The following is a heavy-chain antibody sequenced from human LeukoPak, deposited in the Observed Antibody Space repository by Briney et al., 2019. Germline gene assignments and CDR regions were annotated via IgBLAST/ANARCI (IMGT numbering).Heavy chain of an antibody. D-gene: IGHD1-26*01. CDR1: GGSFSGYY. J-gene: IGHJ3*01. Sequence: SETLSLTCAVYGGSFSGYYWTWIRQPPGKGLEWIGEINHSGSTNYNPSLKSRVTISVDTSKNQFSLKLSSVTAADTAVYYCARWGGTLNAFDVWGQGTLVTVSS. V-gene: IGHV4-34*01. CDR2: INHSGST. CDR3: ARWGGTLNAFDV.